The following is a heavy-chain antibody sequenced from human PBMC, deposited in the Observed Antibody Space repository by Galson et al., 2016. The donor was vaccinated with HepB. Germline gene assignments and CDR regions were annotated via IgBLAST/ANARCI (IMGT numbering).Heavy chain of an antibody. V-gene: IGHV5-51*01. CDR1: GYSFTNYW. J-gene: IGHJ4*02. Sequence: QSGAEVKKPGESLKISCEGSGYSFTNYWIGWVRQMPGEGLEWMGFIHPGHSDTRYRPSFQGQVTILADTSISTAFLQWSSLKASDTAMYYCARARNGDSFWDYWGQGTLVTVSS. CDR3: ARARNGDSFWDY. D-gene: IGHD4-17*01. CDR2: IHPGHSDT.